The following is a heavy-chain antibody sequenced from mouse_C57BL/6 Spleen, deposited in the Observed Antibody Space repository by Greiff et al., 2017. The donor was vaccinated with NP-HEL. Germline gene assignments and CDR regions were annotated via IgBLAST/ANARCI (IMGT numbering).Heavy chain of an antibody. J-gene: IGHJ4*01. CDR3: ARIYLRLYAMDY. CDR1: GYTFTDYN. Sequence: EVQLQQSGPELVKPGASVKIPCKASGYTFTDYNMDWVKQSHGKSLEWIGDINPNNGGTIYNQKFKGKATLTVDKSSSTAYMERRSLTSEDTAVYDCARIYLRLYAMDYWGQGTSVTVSS. V-gene: IGHV1-18*01. CDR2: INPNNGGT. D-gene: IGHD1-3*01.